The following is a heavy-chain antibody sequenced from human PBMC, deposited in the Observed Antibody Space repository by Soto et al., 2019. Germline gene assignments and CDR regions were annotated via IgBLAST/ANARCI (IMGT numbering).Heavy chain of an antibody. CDR1: GFIFENFG. Sequence: GGSLRLSCAASGFIFENFGMSWVRQAPGKGLEWISSISGSGFKKYYADSVKGRFTISRDNSKSTMYLELNNLSAEDTAVYHCAKNQGVELVPLATVDWFDPWGQGSVVTVSS. CDR3: AKNQGVELVPLATVDWFDP. CDR2: ISGSGFKK. V-gene: IGHV3-23*01. D-gene: IGHD1-26*01. J-gene: IGHJ5*02.